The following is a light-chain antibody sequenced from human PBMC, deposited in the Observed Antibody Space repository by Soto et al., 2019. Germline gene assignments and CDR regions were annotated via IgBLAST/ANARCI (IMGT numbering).Light chain of an antibody. CDR3: QQRQYWPPIT. V-gene: IGKV3-11*01. Sequence: VLTQSPATLSLSPGERDTLSCRASQSVSSYLAWYQQKPGQAPRLLIYDTSNRATGVPARFSGSGSGTDFTLTISSLEPEDCAIYYCQQRQYWPPITFGQGTRLEIK. J-gene: IGKJ5*01. CDR1: QSVSSY. CDR2: DTS.